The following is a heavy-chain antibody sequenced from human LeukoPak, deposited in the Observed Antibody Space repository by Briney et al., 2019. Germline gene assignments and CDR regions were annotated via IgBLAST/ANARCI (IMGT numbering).Heavy chain of an antibody. Sequence: ASVKVSCKASGYTFTSYDINWVRQATGQGLEWMGWMKPNSGNTGYAQKFQGRVTMTRNTSISTAYMELSSLRSEDTAVYYCARAYDYSNYRYYYYYYMDVWGKGTTVTVSS. CDR3: ARAYDYSNYRYYYYYYMDV. CDR1: GYTFTSYD. J-gene: IGHJ6*03. CDR2: MKPNSGNT. V-gene: IGHV1-8*01. D-gene: IGHD4-11*01.